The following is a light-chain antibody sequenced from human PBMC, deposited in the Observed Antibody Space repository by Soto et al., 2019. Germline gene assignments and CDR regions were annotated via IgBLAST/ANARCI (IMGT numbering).Light chain of an antibody. V-gene: IGKV1-9*01. Sequence: DIQLTQSPSFLSASVGDRVTVTCRAILDIGSNLAWYQRKPGKAPNLLIYSASTLQTDVPSRFSGSGSGAEFTLTIDSLQPEDFATYYCQQLHSNPITFGQGTRLEIK. CDR3: QQLHSNPIT. CDR2: SAS. J-gene: IGKJ5*01. CDR1: LDIGSN.